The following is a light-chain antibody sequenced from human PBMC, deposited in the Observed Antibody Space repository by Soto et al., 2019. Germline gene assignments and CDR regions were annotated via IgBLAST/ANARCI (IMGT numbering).Light chain of an antibody. CDR1: QGISNY. Sequence: DIQITQSPSSLSASVGDRVTITCRASQGISNYLAWYQQKPGKVPKLLIYAASTLQSGVPSRFGGSGSGTDFTLTISSLQAEDVAVYYCQQYYSTPQTFGQGTKVDIK. J-gene: IGKJ1*01. CDR3: QQYYSTPQT. V-gene: IGKV1-27*01. CDR2: AAS.